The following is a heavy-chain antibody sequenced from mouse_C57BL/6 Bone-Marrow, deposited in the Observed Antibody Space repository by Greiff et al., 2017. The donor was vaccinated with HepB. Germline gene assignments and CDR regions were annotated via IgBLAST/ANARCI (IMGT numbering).Heavy chain of an antibody. D-gene: IGHD1-1*01. J-gene: IGHJ4*01. CDR1: GYTFTDYY. Sequence: EVKLQESGPVLVKPGASVKMSCKASGYTFTDYYMNWVKQSHGKSLEWIGVINPYNGGTSYNQKFKGKATLTVDKSSSTAYMELNSLTSEDSAVYYCARSLLLRPSYAMDYWGQGTSVTVSS. CDR3: ARSLLLRPSYAMDY. V-gene: IGHV1-19*01. CDR2: INPYNGGT.